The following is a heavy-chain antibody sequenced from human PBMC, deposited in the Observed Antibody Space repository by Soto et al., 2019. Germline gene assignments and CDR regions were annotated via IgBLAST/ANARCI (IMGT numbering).Heavy chain of an antibody. CDR3: AKESSGYTYGRYNYFAY. CDR1: GVTFSNYA. CDR2: ISSGGTYT. D-gene: IGHD5-18*01. J-gene: IGHJ4*02. Sequence: QPGGSPRLSCAASGVTFSNYAMTWVRQAPGKGLEWVSAISSGGTYTDYADSVKGRFTLSRDNSKNMVYLHMHSLRAEDTAVYHCAKESSGYTYGRYNYFAYWGQGPLLTVSS. V-gene: IGHV3-23*01.